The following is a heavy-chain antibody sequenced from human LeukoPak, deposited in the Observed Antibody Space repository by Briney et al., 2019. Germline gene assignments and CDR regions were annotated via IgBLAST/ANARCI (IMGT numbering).Heavy chain of an antibody. CDR1: GYTFTGYY. Sequence: EASVKVSCKASGYTFTGYYMHWVRPAPGQGLEWMGWINPNSGGTNYAQKFQGRVTKTRDTSISTAYMELSRLRSDDTAVYYCARDTLTNYYGMDVWGQGTTVTVSS. CDR2: INPNSGGT. CDR3: ARDTLTNYYGMDV. D-gene: IGHD3-16*01. V-gene: IGHV1-2*02. J-gene: IGHJ6*02.